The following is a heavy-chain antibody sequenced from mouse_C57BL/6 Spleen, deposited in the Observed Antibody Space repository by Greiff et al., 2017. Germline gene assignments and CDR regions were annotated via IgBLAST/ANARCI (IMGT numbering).Heavy chain of an antibody. CDR2: INPSSGYT. CDR1: GYTFTSYT. D-gene: IGHD2-5*01. CDR3: ARSTYYSNYDAMDY. V-gene: IGHV1-4*01. Sequence: QVQLQQSGAELARPGASVKMSCKASGYTFTSYTMHWVKQRPGQGLEWIGYINPSSGYTKYNQKFKDKATLTADKSSITAYMHLSSLTSEDSAVYYCARSTYYSNYDAMDYWGQGTSVTVSS. J-gene: IGHJ4*01.